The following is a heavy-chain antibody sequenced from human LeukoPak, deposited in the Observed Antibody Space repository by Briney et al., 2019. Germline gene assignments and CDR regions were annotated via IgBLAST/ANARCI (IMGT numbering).Heavy chain of an antibody. J-gene: IGHJ4*02. Sequence: GGSLRLSCAASGFTFSSYAMSWVRQAPGKGLEWVSAISGSGGSTYYADSVKGRFTISRDDSKNTLYLQMNSLRAEDTAVYYCANEPYCSGGSRYSGGFDYWGQGTLVTVSS. CDR1: GFTFSSYA. D-gene: IGHD2-15*01. V-gene: IGHV3-23*01. CDR3: ANEPYCSGGSRYSGGFDY. CDR2: ISGSGGST.